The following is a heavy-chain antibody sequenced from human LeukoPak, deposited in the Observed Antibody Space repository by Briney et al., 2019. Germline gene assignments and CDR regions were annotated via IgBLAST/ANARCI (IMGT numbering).Heavy chain of an antibody. Sequence: GGSLRLSCVASGFTFSDYYMSWIRQAPGKGLEWVSYISSSGSTIYYADSVKGRFTISRDNAKNSLYLQMHSLRAEDTAVYYCARDHEYTSSWWDYWGQGTLATVSS. D-gene: IGHD6-13*01. CDR1: GFTFSDYY. J-gene: IGHJ4*02. V-gene: IGHV3-11*01. CDR2: ISSSGSTI. CDR3: ARDHEYTSSWWDY.